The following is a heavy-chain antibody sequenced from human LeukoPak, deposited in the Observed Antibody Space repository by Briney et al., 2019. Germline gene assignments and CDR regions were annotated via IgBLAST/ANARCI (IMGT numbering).Heavy chain of an antibody. J-gene: IGHJ4*02. Sequence: PGGSLRLSCAASGFTVSSNYMTWVRQAPGMGLEWVSIIYSGGSTSYADSVKGRFTISRDNSKNTLYLQMNSLRAEDTAVYYCARDVVGATYFDWGQGTLVTVSS. V-gene: IGHV3-53*01. CDR2: IYSGGST. CDR1: GFTVSSNY. CDR3: ARDVVGATYFD. D-gene: IGHD1-26*01.